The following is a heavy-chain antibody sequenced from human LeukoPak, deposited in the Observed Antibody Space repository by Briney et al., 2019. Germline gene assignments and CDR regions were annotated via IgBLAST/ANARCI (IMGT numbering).Heavy chain of an antibody. D-gene: IGHD5-12*01. CDR2: IDPSDSYT. CDR3: ARRKSGYDLDAFDI. CDR1: GYSFTSYW. J-gene: IGHJ3*02. Sequence: GESLKISCKGSGYSFTSYWISWVRQLPGKGLEWMGRIDPSDSYTNYSPSFQGHVTISADKSISTAYLQWSSLKASDTAMYYCARRKSGYDLDAFDIWGQGTMVTVSS. V-gene: IGHV5-10-1*01.